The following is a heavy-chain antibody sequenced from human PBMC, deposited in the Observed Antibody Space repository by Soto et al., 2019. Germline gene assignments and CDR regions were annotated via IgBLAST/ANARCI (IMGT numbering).Heavy chain of an antibody. CDR3: ARSRGGDGYNPLDY. CDR1: GFPFSSYA. V-gene: IGHV3-30-3*01. CDR2: ISYDGSNT. Sequence: QVQLVDSGGGVVQPGRSLRLSCAASGFPFSSYAIHWVRQAPGKGLVWVAFISYDGSNTYYADSVRGRFSVSRDNSNNTVGLQMNGLRAEDTAVYYWARSRGGDGYNPLDYWGQGTLVTVSS. D-gene: IGHD2-21*01. J-gene: IGHJ4*02.